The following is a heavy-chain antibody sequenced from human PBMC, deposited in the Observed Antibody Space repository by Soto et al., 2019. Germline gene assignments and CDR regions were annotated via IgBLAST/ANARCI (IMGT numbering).Heavy chain of an antibody. CDR2: IKSQTAGAST. J-gene: IGHJ4*02. CDR1: GFTLSSYA. CDR3: ITEMFRGEGGVDG. D-gene: IGHD3-10*01. V-gene: IGHV3-15*01. Sequence: PGGSLRLSCAASGFTLSSYAMHWVRQAPWKGPEWVGHIKSQTAGASTDYAAPVKGRFTISRDDSQNTLYLQMNSLKTEDTAVYYCITEMFRGEGGVDGWGKGTVSTVSS.